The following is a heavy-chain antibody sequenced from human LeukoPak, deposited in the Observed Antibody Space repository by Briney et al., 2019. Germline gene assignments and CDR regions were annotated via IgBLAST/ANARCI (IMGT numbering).Heavy chain of an antibody. J-gene: IGHJ4*02. Sequence: SXRLSXXXXXFTFSSYWMHWVRQAPGKGLVWVSRINSDGSSTSYADSVKGRFTISRDNAKNTLYLQMNSLRAEDTAVYYCARGTSGYYAYWGQGTLVTVSS. CDR1: XFTFSSYW. CDR2: INSDGSST. V-gene: IGHV3-74*01. CDR3: ARGTSGYYAY. D-gene: IGHD3-3*01.